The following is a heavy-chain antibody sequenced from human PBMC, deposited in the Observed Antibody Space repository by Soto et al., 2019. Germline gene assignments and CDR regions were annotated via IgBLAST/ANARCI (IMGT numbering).Heavy chain of an antibody. Sequence: QVPLQESGPGLVKPLQTLSLTCTVSGGSISNSDYFWSWIRQSPGKGLACIGYSSSSGKTYYNPSIMSRATMSVDTSENQFALRLNAVTVEDTAVYYCARGSDVLARGATFFDYLGQGTLVNVSS. V-gene: IGHV4-30-4*01. CDR3: ARGSDVLARGATFFDY. D-gene: IGHD3-10*01. CDR1: GGSISNSDYF. CDR2: SSSSGKT. J-gene: IGHJ4*02.